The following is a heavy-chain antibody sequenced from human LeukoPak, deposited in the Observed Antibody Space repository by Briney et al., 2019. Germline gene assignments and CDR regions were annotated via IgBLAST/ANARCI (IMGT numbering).Heavy chain of an antibody. CDR2: ISSSGSTI. CDR1: GFTFSDYY. J-gene: IGHJ4*02. CDR3: AKGYYYESSGYRH. V-gene: IGHV3-11*01. D-gene: IGHD3-22*01. Sequence: PGRSLRLSCAASGFTFSDYYMSWIRQAPGKGLEWVSYISSSGSTIYYADSVKGRFTISRGNAKNSLYLQMNSLRAEDTAVYYCAKGYYYESSGYRHWGQGTLVTVSS.